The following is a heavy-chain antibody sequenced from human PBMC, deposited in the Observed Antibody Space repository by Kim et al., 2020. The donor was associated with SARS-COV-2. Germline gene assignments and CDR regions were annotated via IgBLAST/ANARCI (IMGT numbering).Heavy chain of an antibody. CDR1: GFTFSSYE. CDR2: ISFSGSTI. Sequence: GGSLRLSCAASGFTFSSYEMNWVRQAPGKGLEWVSYISFSGSTIYYADSVRGRFTVSRDNAKNSLFLQMNSLRADDTAVYYCARDSVVDYWGQGTLVTVS. J-gene: IGHJ4*02. V-gene: IGHV3-48*03. CDR3: ARDSVVDY.